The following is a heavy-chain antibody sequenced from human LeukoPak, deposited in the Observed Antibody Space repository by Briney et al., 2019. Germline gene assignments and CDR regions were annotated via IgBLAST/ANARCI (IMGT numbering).Heavy chain of an antibody. CDR1: GYSFTSYW. V-gene: IGHV5-51*01. J-gene: IGHJ4*02. CDR3: ARQGSHYDFWSGYSHDFEY. Sequence: GESLKISCKGSGYSFTSYWIGWVRQMPGKGLEWMGIIYPADSDTRYSPSFQGQDTISADKSISTAYLQWNSLKASDTAMYYCARQGSHYDFWSGYSHDFEYWGQGSLVTVSS. CDR2: IYPADSDT. D-gene: IGHD3-3*01.